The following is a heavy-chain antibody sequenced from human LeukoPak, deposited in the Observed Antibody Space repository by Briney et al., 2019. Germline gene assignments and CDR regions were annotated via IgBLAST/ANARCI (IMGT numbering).Heavy chain of an antibody. D-gene: IGHD1-26*01. Sequence: GGSLRLSCAASGFTFSSYAMHWVRQAPGKGLEWVAVISDDGGHKYYADSVEGRFTISRDNSNNMLYLQMNSLRPQDTAVCYCARAPLVGAPTGFDYWGQGTLVTVSS. CDR2: ISDDGGHK. J-gene: IGHJ4*02. CDR3: ARAPLVGAPTGFDY. V-gene: IGHV3-30-3*01. CDR1: GFTFSSYA.